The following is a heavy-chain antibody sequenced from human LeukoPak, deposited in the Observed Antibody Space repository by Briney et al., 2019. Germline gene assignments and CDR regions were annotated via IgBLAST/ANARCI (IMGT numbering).Heavy chain of an antibody. Sequence: SETLSLTCAVYGGSFSGYYWSWIRQPPGKGLEWIGEINHSGSTNYNPSLKSRVTISVDTSKNQFSLKLSSVTAADTAVYYCARADYDSSGSYYFDYWGQGTLVTVSS. CDR2: INHSGST. D-gene: IGHD3-22*01. J-gene: IGHJ4*02. V-gene: IGHV4-34*01. CDR1: GGSFSGYY. CDR3: ARADYDSSGSYYFDY.